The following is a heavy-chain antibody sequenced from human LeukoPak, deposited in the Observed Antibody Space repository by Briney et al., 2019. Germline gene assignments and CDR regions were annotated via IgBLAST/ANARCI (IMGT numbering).Heavy chain of an antibody. CDR1: GYNFTVYW. V-gene: IGHV5-51*01. D-gene: IGHD3-10*02. Sequence: GESLKISCEASGYNFTVYWIGWVRQMPGKGLEWMGIIDPSDSDTRYSPFFQGQVTISADKSISTAYLQWSSLKASDTAVYYCARRGIATYYVDYWGQGTQVTVSS. J-gene: IGHJ4*02. CDR3: ARRGIATYYVDY. CDR2: IDPSDSDT.